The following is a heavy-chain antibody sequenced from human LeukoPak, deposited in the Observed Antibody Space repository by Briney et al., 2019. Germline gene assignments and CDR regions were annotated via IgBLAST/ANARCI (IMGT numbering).Heavy chain of an antibody. CDR1: GFTFSSYA. CDR2: ISGSGGST. J-gene: IGHJ4*02. CDR3: AKGYCRGISCYSDY. Sequence: GGSLRLSCAASGFTFSSYAMSWVRQAPGKGLEWVSGISGSGGSTYYADSVKGRFTISRDNSKNTLYLQMNSPRAEDTAVYYCAKGYCRGISCYSDYWGQGTLVTVSS. V-gene: IGHV3-23*01. D-gene: IGHD2-2*02.